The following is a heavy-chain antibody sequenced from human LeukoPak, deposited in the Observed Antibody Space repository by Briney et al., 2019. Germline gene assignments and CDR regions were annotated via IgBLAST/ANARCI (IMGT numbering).Heavy chain of an antibody. CDR2: IYYSGST. V-gene: IGHV4-39*07. D-gene: IGHD6-13*01. CDR1: GGSISSSSYY. CDR3: ARDQRYSSSWTTSDDY. Sequence: PSETLSLTCTVSGGSISSSSYYWGWIRQPPGKGLEWIGSIYYSGSTYYNPSLKSRVTISVDTSKNQFSLKLSSVTAADTAVYYCARDQRYSSSWTTSDDYWGQGTLVTVSS. J-gene: IGHJ4*02.